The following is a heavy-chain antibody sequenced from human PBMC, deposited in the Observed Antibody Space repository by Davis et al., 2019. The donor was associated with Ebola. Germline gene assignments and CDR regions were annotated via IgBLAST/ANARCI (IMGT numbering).Heavy chain of an antibody. CDR3: ASRYEPNYDYSWGSYRHYSVY. V-gene: IGHV3-48*03. CDR2: ISSSGNTI. J-gene: IGHJ4*02. Sequence: GESLKISCAASGFTFSSYEMNWVRQAPGKGLEWVSYISSSGNTIYYADSVKGRFTISRDNAKNSLFLQMSSLRAEDTAIYYCASRYEPNYDYSWGSYRHYSVYWGQGTLVTVSS. CDR1: GFTFSSYE. D-gene: IGHD3-16*02.